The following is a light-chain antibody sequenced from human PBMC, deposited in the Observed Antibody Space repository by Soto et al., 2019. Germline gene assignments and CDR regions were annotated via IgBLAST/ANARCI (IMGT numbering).Light chain of an antibody. V-gene: IGLV2-14*01. CDR2: DVS. Sequence: QSALTQPASVSGSPVQSITISCTGTSSDVGGYNYVSWYQQYPGKAPKLMIYDVSDRPSGISNRFSGSKSGNTASLTISGLQAEDEADYYCSSYTRSSTLVFGGGTQLTVL. J-gene: IGLJ2*01. CDR3: SSYTRSSTLV. CDR1: SSDVGGYNY.